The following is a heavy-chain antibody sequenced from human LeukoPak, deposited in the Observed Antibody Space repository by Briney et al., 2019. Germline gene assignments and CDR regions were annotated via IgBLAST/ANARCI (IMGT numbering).Heavy chain of an antibody. CDR1: GFAFSRYW. J-gene: IGHJ4*02. CDR3: TRVSTTDDY. Sequence: GGSLRLSCAASGFAFSRYWMHWVRHAPGKGLVWVSRINSDGRSAVYADSVKGRFTISRDNAKNTLYLQMDSLRAEDTAVYYCTRVSTTDDYWGQGTLVTVSS. CDR2: INSDGRSA. V-gene: IGHV3-74*01. D-gene: IGHD2/OR15-2a*01.